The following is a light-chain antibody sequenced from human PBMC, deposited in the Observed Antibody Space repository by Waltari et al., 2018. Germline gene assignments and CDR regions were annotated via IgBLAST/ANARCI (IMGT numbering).Light chain of an antibody. CDR2: GAS. V-gene: IGKV3-15*01. CDR1: HNVGSN. CDR3: QQYNNFPPA. Sequence: TQSPDTPPVSPGETATLSCTATHNVGSNLAWYQHKPGQYPRLLISGASTRATGVPARCSGSGSGTEFTLTISSLQSEDFAVYYCQQYNNFPPAFGQGTEV. J-gene: IGKJ1*01.